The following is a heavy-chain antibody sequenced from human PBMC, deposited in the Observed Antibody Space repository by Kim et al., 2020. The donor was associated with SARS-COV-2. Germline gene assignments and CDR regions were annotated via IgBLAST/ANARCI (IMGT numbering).Heavy chain of an antibody. CDR3: ARREKGLPDYYYYGMDV. CDR2: MNPNSGNT. V-gene: IGHV1-8*01. J-gene: IGHJ6*02. Sequence: ASVKVSCKASGYTFTSYDINWVRQATGQGLEWMGWMNPNSGNTGYAQKFQGRVTMTRNTSISTAYMELSSLRSEDTAVYYCARREKGLPDYYYYGMDVWGQGTTVTVSS. CDR1: GYTFTSYD. D-gene: IGHD4-17*01.